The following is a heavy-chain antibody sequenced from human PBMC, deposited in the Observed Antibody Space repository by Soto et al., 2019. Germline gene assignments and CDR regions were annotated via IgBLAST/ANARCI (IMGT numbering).Heavy chain of an antibody. V-gene: IGHV1-69*01. CDR3: ARDVRVSGYYRSRPRLGMDV. CDR2: IIPILATA. CDR1: GGTFSSYT. J-gene: IGHJ6*02. Sequence: QVQLVQSGAEVKKPGSSVKVSCKASGGTFSSYTFNWVRQAPGQGLEWMGGIIPILATANYAQKSQGRVTITADESTSTAYMDLSSLSSEDTAIYYCARDVRVSGYYRSRPRLGMDVWGQGTTVTVSS. D-gene: IGHD3-3*01.